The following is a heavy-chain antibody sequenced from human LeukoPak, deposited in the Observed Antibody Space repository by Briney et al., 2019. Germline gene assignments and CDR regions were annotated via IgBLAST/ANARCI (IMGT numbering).Heavy chain of an antibody. CDR2: IYYSGST. D-gene: IGHD2-8*01. J-gene: IGHJ5*02. CDR3: TRALCINGVCEWFDP. CDR1: GGSISSYY. V-gene: IGHV4-59*08. Sequence: SETLSLTCTVSGGSISSYYWSWIRQPPGKGLEWIGYIYYSGSTNYNPSLKSRVTISVDTSKNQFSLKLRSVTAADTAVYYCTRALCINGVCEWFDPWGQGTLVTVSS.